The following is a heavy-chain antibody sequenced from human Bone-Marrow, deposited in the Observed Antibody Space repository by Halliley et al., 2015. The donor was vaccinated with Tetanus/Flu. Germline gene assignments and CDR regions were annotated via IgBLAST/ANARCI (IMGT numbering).Heavy chain of an antibody. CDR1: GGSISSNNW. V-gene: IGHV4-4*02. Sequence: TLSLTCDVSGGSISSNNWWSWVRQPPGKGLEWIGEIYHSGTANYNPSLQSRLTMSVDKSKNQFSLKLYSVTAADTAVYYCARVMDRVDAFDIWGQGTMVTVSS. J-gene: IGHJ3*02. CDR3: ARVMDRVDAFDI. CDR2: IYHSGTA.